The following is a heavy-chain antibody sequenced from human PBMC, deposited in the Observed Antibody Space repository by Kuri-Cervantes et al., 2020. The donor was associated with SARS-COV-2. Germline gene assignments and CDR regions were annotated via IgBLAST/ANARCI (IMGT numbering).Heavy chain of an antibody. CDR1: GGSFSGYY. J-gene: IGHJ4*02. Sequence: SETLSLTCAVYGGSFSGYYWSWIRQPPGKGLEWIGEINHSGSTNYNPSLKSRVTISVDTSKNQFSLKLSSVTAADTAVYYCARYYNEGYFDYWGQGTLVIVSS. V-gene: IGHV4-34*01. CDR3: ARYYNEGYFDY. CDR2: INHSGST. D-gene: IGHD3-10*01.